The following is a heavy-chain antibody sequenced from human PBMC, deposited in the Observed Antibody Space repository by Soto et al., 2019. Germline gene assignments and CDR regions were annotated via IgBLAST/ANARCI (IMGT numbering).Heavy chain of an antibody. Sequence: EVQLVESGGGLVKPGGSLRLSCAASGFTFSSYSMNWVRQAPGKGLEWVSSISSSSSYIYYADSVKGRFTISRDNAKNSLYLQRNSLRAEDTAVYYCARDLTSTGFDYWGQGTLVTVSS. J-gene: IGHJ4*02. V-gene: IGHV3-21*01. CDR1: GFTFSSYS. CDR2: ISSSSSYI. CDR3: ARDLTSTGFDY. D-gene: IGHD2-2*01.